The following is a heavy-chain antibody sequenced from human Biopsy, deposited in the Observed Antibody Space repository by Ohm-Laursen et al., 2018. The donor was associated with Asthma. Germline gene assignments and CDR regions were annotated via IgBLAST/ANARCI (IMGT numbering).Heavy chain of an antibody. D-gene: IGHD4-23*01. CDR1: DGSISGFY. Sequence: SDTLSLTCTISDGSISGFYWNWIRQPPGKGLEWIGYIYYTGTTNYNPSLKSRVSISVDTAENQFSLKLTSVTAADTAVYYCARAYGGNFFSGAFDIWGQGTMVTVSS. J-gene: IGHJ3*02. CDR2: IYYTGTT. CDR3: ARAYGGNFFSGAFDI. V-gene: IGHV4-59*07.